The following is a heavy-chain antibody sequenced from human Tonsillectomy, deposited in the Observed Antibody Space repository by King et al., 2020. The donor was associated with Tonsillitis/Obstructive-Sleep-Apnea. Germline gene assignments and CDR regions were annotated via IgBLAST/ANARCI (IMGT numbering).Heavy chain of an antibody. CDR3: AKNPEVPAATHYYYYYGMDV. V-gene: IGHV3-30*18. D-gene: IGHD2-2*01. CDR2: ISYDGSNR. J-gene: IGHJ6*02. Sequence: VQLVESGGGVVQPGRSLRLSCAASGFTFSTYGMHWVRQAPGKGLEWVAFISYDGSNRYYADSVKGRFTISRDNLKNTLHLQMNSLRAEDTALYYCAKNPEVPAATHYYYYYGMDVWGQGTTVTVSS. CDR1: GFTFSTYG.